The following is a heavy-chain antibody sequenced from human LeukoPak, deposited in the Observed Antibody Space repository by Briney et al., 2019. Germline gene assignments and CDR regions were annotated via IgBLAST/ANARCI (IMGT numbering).Heavy chain of an antibody. CDR1: GFTFSSYA. CDR3: EKAAGTGRYYYYYMDV. V-gene: IGHV3-23*01. Sequence: GGSLRLSCAASGFTFSSYAMSWVRQAPGKGLEWVSAISGSGGSTYYADSVKGRFTISRDNSKNTLYLQMNSLRAEDKAVYYCEKAAGTGRYYYYYMDVWGKGTTVTVSS. J-gene: IGHJ6*03. D-gene: IGHD6-19*01. CDR2: ISGSGGST.